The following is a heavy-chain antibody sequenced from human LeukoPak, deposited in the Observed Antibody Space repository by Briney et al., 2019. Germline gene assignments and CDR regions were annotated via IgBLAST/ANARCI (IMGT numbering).Heavy chain of an antibody. CDR2: IWYDGSNK. CDR3: ARGSRWIQLWSFDY. Sequence: PGGSLRLSCAASGFTFSSYGTHWVRQAPGKGLEWVAVIWYDGSNKYYADSVKGRFTISRDNSKNTLYLQMNSLRAEDTAVYYCARGSRWIQLWSFDYWGQGTLVTVSS. D-gene: IGHD5-18*01. CDR1: GFTFSSYG. V-gene: IGHV3-33*01. J-gene: IGHJ4*02.